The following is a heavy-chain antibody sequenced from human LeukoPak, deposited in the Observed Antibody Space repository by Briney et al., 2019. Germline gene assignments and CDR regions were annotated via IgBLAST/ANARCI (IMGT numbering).Heavy chain of an antibody. V-gene: IGHV3-9*01. CDR2: ISWNSGSI. Sequence: TGGSLRLSCAASGFTFDDYAMHWVRQAPGKGLEWVSGISWNSGSIGYADSVKGRFTISRDNAKNSLYLQMNSLRAEDTAVYYCAREGGITVFGVAQPGGAFDIWGQGTMVTVSS. CDR1: GFTFDDYA. CDR3: AREGGITVFGVAQPGGAFDI. D-gene: IGHD3-3*01. J-gene: IGHJ3*02.